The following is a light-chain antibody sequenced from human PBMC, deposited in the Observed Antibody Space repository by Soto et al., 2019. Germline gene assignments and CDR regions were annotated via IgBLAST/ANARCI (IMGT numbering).Light chain of an antibody. V-gene: IGKV4-1*01. CDR1: QSVLYSSNNKNY. Sequence: DIVMTQSPDSLAVSLGERATINCKSSQSVLYSSNNKNYLAWYQQKSGQPPKLLIYWASTRESGVPDRFSGSGSGTDSTLTISSLQAEDVAVYYCQQYYSTPITFGQGTRLEIK. CDR3: QQYYSTPIT. CDR2: WAS. J-gene: IGKJ5*01.